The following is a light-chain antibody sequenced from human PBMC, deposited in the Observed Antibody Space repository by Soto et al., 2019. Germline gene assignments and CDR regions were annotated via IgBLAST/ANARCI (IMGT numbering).Light chain of an antibody. CDR3: MLYMGGGLVV. J-gene: IGLJ2*01. CDR2: STN. Sequence: QTVVTQEPSFSVSPGGTVTLTCGLTSGSVSTTYYPSWYQKTPGQAPRTLIYSTNIRSSGFPDRFSGSILGNKAALTITGAQADDESDYHCMLYMGGGLVVFGGGTKLTVL. CDR1: SGSVSTTYY. V-gene: IGLV8-61*01.